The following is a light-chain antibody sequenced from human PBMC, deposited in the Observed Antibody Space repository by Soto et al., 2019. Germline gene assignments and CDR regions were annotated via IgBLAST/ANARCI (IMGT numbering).Light chain of an antibody. CDR1: QTISKY. CDR3: QQSYSTPLT. Sequence: DLQMTQSPSSLSASVGDRVTITCRASQTISKYLNWYQQKPGKAPKLLIYETSTLQSGVPSRFSGSGSGTDFTLTITSLQAEDFASYYCQQSYSTPLTFGGGTKIDI. V-gene: IGKV1-39*01. CDR2: ETS. J-gene: IGKJ4*01.